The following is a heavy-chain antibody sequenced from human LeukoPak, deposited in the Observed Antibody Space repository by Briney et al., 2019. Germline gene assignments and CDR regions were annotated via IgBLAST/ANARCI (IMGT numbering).Heavy chain of an antibody. CDR2: ISSSSSYI. J-gene: IGHJ4*02. CDR1: GLTFSSYS. CDR3: ARVVYSGYDYANFDY. D-gene: IGHD5-12*01. Sequence: GGSLRLSCAASGLTFSSYSMNWVRQAPGKGLEWVSSISSSSSYIYYADSVKGRFTISRDNAKNSLYLQMNSLRAEDTAVYYCARVVYSGYDYANFDYWGQGTLVTVSS. V-gene: IGHV3-21*01.